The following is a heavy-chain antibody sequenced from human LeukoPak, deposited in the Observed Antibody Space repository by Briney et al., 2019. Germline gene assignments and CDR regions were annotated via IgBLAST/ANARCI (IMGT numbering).Heavy chain of an antibody. D-gene: IGHD2-21*01. CDR2: IYTSGST. J-gene: IGHJ3*02. CDR3: ARDPPPPGGDFDI. CDR1: GDSISSYF. Sequence: SETLSLTCTVSGDSISSYFWSWIRQPAGRGLEWIGRIYTSGSTSYNPSLKSRVTMSVDTSKNQFSLNLSSVTAADTALYYCARDPPPPGGDFDIWGQGTMVAVSS. V-gene: IGHV4-4*07.